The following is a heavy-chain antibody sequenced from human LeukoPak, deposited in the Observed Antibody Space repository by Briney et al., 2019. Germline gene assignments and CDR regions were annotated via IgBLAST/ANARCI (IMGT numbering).Heavy chain of an antibody. CDR2: ISAYNGNT. D-gene: IGHD4-23*01. V-gene: IGHV1-18*01. CDR3: ARDWETVATRPDHYGMDV. Sequence: ASVKVSCKASGYTFTSYGISWVRQAPGQGLEWMGWISAYNGNTNYAQKLQGRVTMTTDTSTSTTYMELRSLRSDDTAVHDCARDWETVATRPDHYGMDVWGQGTTVTVSS. J-gene: IGHJ6*02. CDR1: GYTFTSYG.